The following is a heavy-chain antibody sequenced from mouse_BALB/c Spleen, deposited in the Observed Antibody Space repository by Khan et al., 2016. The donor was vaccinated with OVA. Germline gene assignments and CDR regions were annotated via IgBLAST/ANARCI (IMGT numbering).Heavy chain of an antibody. D-gene: IGHD1-1*01. CDR3: TREGTYGSSYGWFAY. CDR1: GYTFTSYT. V-gene: IGHV1-4*01. Sequence: QVQLQQSGAELARPGASVKLSCKASGYTFTSYTMHWVKQRPGQGLEWIGYINPSNGYTNYNQKFKDKATLTADKSSSTAYMQLSSLTSEDSAVDYWTREGTYGSSYGWFAYWGQGTLVTVSA. J-gene: IGHJ3*01. CDR2: INPSNGYT.